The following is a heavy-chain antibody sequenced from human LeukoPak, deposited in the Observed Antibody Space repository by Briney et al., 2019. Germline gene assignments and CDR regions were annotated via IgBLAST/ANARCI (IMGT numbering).Heavy chain of an antibody. CDR1: GFTFSSYS. CDR2: IKQDGSEK. CDR3: ARDYRWELLRYFDY. J-gene: IGHJ4*02. V-gene: IGHV3-7*01. Sequence: GGSLRLSCAASGFTFSSYSMNWVRQAPGKGLEWVANIKQDGSEKYYVDSVKGRFTISKDNAKNSLYLQMNSLRAEDTAVYYCARDYRWELLRYFDYWGQGTLVTVSS. D-gene: IGHD1-26*01.